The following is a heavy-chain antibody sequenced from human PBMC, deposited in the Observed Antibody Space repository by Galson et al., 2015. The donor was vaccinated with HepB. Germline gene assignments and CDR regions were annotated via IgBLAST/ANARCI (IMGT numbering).Heavy chain of an antibody. Sequence: SVKVSCKASGYTFTSYAMNWVRQAPGQGLEWMGWINTNTGNPTYAQGFTGRFVFSLDTSVSAAYLQISSLKAEDTAVYYCARSVNPGIAAAGSYYFDYWGQGTLVTVSS. CDR2: INTNTGNP. V-gene: IGHV7-4-1*02. CDR1: GYTFTSYA. D-gene: IGHD6-13*01. CDR3: ARSVNPGIAAAGSYYFDY. J-gene: IGHJ4*02.